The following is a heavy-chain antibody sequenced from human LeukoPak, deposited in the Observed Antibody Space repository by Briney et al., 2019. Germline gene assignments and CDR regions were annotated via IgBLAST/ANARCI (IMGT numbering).Heavy chain of an antibody. CDR1: GGTFSSYA. V-gene: IGHV1-69*01. CDR2: INPSYWTV. Sequence: SVTVSCKASGGTFSSYAISWVRQAPGQGLEWMGGINPSYWTVHYVQKFQGRVTITADESTSTAYMELSSLRSEDTAVYYCAREPIVVVPAATYYYYYRMDVWGQGTTVTVS. D-gene: IGHD2-2*01. CDR3: AREPIVVVPAATYYYYYRMDV. J-gene: IGHJ6*02.